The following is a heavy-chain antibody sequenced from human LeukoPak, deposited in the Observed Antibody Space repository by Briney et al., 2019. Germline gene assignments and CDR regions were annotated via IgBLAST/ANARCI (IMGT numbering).Heavy chain of an antibody. CDR3: AGHHPRNTVDF. CDR1: GGSISSYY. D-gene: IGHD2-8*02. J-gene: IGHJ4*02. Sequence: SETLSLTCTVSGGSISSYYWSWIRQPPGKGLEWIAYISDIGSINYNPSLKSRVTISLDTSENQFSLQLSSVTAADTAVYYCAGHHPRNTVDFWGQGTLVTVSS. CDR2: ISDIGSI. V-gene: IGHV4-59*08.